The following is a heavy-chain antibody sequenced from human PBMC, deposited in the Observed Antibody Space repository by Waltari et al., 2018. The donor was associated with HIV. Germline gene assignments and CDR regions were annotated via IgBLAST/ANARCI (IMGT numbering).Heavy chain of an antibody. CDR2: ISGNSGDI. Sequence: EVQLVEYGGGSVQPGRSLRLSCTASGITFDDYAMHWVRQPPGKGLEWVSGISGNSGDIAYADSVKGRFTISRDNTKNSLFLQMNSVRVEDTALYYCVKDGASTIFGVLNGMDVWGQGTTVTVSS. D-gene: IGHD3-3*01. CDR3: VKDGASTIFGVLNGMDV. V-gene: IGHV3-9*01. CDR1: GITFDDYA. J-gene: IGHJ6*02.